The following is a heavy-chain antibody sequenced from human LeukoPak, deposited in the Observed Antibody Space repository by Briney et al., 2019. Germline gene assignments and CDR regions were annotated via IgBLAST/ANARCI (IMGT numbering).Heavy chain of an antibody. CDR1: GFTFDDYA. CDR3: AREGWVGTMVRGVIDY. Sequence: GGSLRLSCAASGFTFDDYAMHWVRQAPGKGLEWVSYISSSGSTIYYADSVKGRFTISRDNAKNSLYLQMNSLRAEDTAVYYCAREGWVGTMVRGVIDYWGQGTLVTVSS. V-gene: IGHV3-11*01. D-gene: IGHD3-10*01. J-gene: IGHJ4*02. CDR2: ISSSGSTI.